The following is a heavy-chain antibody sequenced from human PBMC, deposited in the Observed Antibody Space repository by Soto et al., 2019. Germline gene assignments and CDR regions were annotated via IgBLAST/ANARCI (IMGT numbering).Heavy chain of an antibody. J-gene: IGHJ6*02. Sequence: QVNLVESGGGVVQPGRSLRLSCAASGFTFSDYGMHWVRQAPGKGLEWVAAISHDGSNKFYGDSVKGRFTISRDNSKNTLLLQTDSLRDEDTAVYFCAKEARSRAVTATRVYGMDVWGQVTTVAASS. CDR3: AKEARSRAVTATRVYGMDV. V-gene: IGHV3-30*18. CDR1: GFTFSDYG. D-gene: IGHD4-17*01. CDR2: ISHDGSNK.